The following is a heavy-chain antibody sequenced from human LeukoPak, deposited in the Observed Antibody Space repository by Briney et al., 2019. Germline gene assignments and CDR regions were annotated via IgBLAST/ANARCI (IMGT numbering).Heavy chain of an antibody. J-gene: IGHJ4*02. CDR1: GFTFSTYW. CDR3: ARDFDWGSGH. Sequence: GGSLRLSCAASGFTFSTYWMRWVRQAPGKGLVWVSRISGDGSDTRYADSVKGRFIISRDNAKNTLYLQLNGLRAEDTAVYYCARDFDWGSGHWGQGALVTVSS. D-gene: IGHD7-27*01. CDR2: ISGDGSDT. V-gene: IGHV3-74*01.